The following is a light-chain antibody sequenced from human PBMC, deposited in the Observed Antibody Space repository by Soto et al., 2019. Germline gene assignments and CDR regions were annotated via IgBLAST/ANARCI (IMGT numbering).Light chain of an antibody. CDR1: SSNIGSNY. J-gene: IGLJ2*01. CDR2: RNN. Sequence: QSVLTQPPSASGTPGQRVTISCSGSSSNIGSNYVYWYQQLPGTAPKLLTYRNNQRPSGVPDRFSGSKSGTSASLAISGLRSEDEADYYCAAWDDSLSGFVVFGGGTKVTV. CDR3: AAWDDSLSGFVV. V-gene: IGLV1-47*01.